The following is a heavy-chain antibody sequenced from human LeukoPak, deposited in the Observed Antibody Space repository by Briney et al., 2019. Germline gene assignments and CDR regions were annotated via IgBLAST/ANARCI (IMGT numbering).Heavy chain of an antibody. J-gene: IGHJ4*02. CDR2: IYSGGST. CDR3: ARGRFGDPLNY. D-gene: IGHD3-10*01. V-gene: IGHV3-53*01. CDR1: GFTVSSNY. Sequence: GGSLRLSCAASGFTVSSNYMSWVRQAPGKGLEWVSVIYSGGSTYYADSVKGRFTISKDNSKNTVDLLMHSVTAEDTALYYCARGRFGDPLNYWGQGTLVTVSS.